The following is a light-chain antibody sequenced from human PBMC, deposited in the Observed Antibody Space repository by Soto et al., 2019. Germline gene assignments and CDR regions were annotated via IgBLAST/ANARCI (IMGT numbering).Light chain of an antibody. J-gene: IGKJ1*01. Sequence: EIVLTQSPATLSLSPGERATLSCRASQSVSSYLAWYQQKAGQAPRLLIYDASNRATGIPARFSGSGSGTDFTLNISRLKPEDFAVYYCQQRSSWPRTFVLGTKVEI. CDR3: QQRSSWPRT. CDR2: DAS. CDR1: QSVSSY. V-gene: IGKV3-11*01.